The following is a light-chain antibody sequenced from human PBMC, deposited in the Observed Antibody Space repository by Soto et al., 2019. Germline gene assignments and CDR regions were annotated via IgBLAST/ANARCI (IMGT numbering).Light chain of an antibody. CDR2: DAS. CDR3: QQYNSYPWS. Sequence: DIQMTQSPSTLSASVGDRVTITCRASQSISSWLAWYQQKPGKAPKLLIYDASTLESVVPSRFSGSGSWTEFTLTINSLQTDDFATYYCQQYNSYPWSFGQGTKVDIE. CDR1: QSISSW. J-gene: IGKJ1*01. V-gene: IGKV1-5*01.